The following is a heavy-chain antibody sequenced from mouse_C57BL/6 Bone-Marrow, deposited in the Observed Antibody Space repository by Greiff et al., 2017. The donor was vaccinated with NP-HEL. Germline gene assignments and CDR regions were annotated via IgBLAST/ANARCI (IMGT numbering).Heavy chain of an antibody. J-gene: IGHJ1*03. CDR1: GISITTGNYR. CDR3: ARAQFGSSYWYFDV. V-gene: IGHV3-5*01. D-gene: IGHD1-1*01. CDR2: IYYSGTI. Sequence: EVQGVESGPGLVKPSQTVFLTCTVTGISITTGNYRWSWIRQFPGNKLEWIGYIYYSGTITYHPSLTSRTTITRDTPKNQFFLEMNSLTAEDTATYYGARAQFGSSYWYFDVWGTGTTVTVSS.